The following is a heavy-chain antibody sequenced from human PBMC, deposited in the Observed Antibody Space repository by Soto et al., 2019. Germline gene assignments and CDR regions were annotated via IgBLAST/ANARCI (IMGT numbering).Heavy chain of an antibody. CDR1: GFTFNTYG. J-gene: IGHJ6*02. CDR2: IWYDGSNK. D-gene: IGHD2-15*01. CDR3: ARADCTGAYCYSWPFNYGVDV. Sequence: QVQLVESGGGVVQPGGSLRLSCTTSGFTFNTYGMHWVRQAQGKGLEWVAIIWYDGSNKYYADSVKGRFTISRDNSKNTLYLKMNSLSAEDTALYYWARADCTGAYCYSWPFNYGVDVWGQGTTVTVSS. V-gene: IGHV3-33*08.